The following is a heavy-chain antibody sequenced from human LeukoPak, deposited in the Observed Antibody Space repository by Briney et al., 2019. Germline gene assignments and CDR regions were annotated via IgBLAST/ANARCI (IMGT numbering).Heavy chain of an antibody. V-gene: IGHV3-11*01. Sequence: GGSLRLSCAASGFIFSDYYMSWIRQAPGKGLEWVSYISSGGSFIYYADSVKGRFTISRNNAKNSLYLQMNSLRAEDTAVYYCAREPYYDSSGYCLDYWGQGTLVTVSS. D-gene: IGHD3-22*01. CDR1: GFIFSDYY. CDR2: ISSGGSFI. CDR3: AREPYYDSSGYCLDY. J-gene: IGHJ4*02.